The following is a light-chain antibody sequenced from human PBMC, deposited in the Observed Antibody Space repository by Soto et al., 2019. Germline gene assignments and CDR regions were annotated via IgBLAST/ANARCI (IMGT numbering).Light chain of an antibody. V-gene: IGKV1-5*03. J-gene: IGKJ4*01. CDR3: QQYNSYPLT. CDR2: KAS. CDR1: QSISSW. Sequence: DIQMTQSPSTLSASVGDRVTITCRASQSISSWLAWYQQKPGKAPKLLIYKASSLESGVPSRFSGSGSGTEFTLTISSLQPDDCATYYCQQYNSYPLTFGGGNKVEIK.